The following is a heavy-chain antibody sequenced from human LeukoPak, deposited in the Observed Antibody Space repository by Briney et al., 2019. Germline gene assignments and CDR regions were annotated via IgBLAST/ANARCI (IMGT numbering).Heavy chain of an antibody. Sequence: SETLSLTCAVYGRSFSGYYWTWIRQTPGKGLEWIGEINHSGITDYNPSLKSRVTISVDKSKNQFSLKLSSVTAADTAVYYCARSLARYIVVVPAAQYYYYMDVWGKGTTVTVSS. J-gene: IGHJ6*03. CDR3: ARSLARYIVVVPAAQYYYYMDV. D-gene: IGHD2-2*01. V-gene: IGHV4-34*01. CDR1: GRSFSGYY. CDR2: INHSGIT.